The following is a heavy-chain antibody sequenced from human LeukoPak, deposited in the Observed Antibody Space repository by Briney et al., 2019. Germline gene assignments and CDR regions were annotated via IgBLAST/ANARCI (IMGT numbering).Heavy chain of an antibody. CDR3: ARDSMVRGVIPFDY. CDR2: ISSSSSTI. Sequence: QPGGSLRLSCAASGFTFSSYSMDWVRQAPGKGLEWVSYISSSSSTIYYADSAKGRFTISRDNAKNSLYLQMNSLRAEDTAVYYCARDSMVRGVIPFDYWGQGTLVTVSS. CDR1: GFTFSSYS. J-gene: IGHJ4*02. D-gene: IGHD3-10*01. V-gene: IGHV3-48*01.